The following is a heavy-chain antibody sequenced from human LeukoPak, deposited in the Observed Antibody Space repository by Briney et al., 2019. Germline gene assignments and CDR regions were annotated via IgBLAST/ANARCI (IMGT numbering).Heavy chain of an antibody. CDR3: AKEVGERGYSYALSPPAEYFQH. CDR1: GFTFSSYW. J-gene: IGHJ1*01. D-gene: IGHD5-18*01. Sequence: PGGSLRLSCAASGFTFSSYWMSWVRQAPGKGLEWVANIKQDGSEKYYVDSVKGRFTISRDNAKNSLYLQMNSLRAEDTAVYYCAKEVGERGYSYALSPPAEYFQHWGQGTLVTVSS. V-gene: IGHV3-7*03. CDR2: IKQDGSEK.